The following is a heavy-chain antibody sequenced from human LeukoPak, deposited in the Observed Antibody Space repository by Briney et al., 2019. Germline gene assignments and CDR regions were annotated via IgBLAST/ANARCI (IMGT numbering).Heavy chain of an antibody. CDR3: ARALRAYYFDD. CDR1: GFPFSRDR. D-gene: IGHD2-21*01. V-gene: IGHV3-48*01. Sequence: GGSQTLFCAASGFPFSRDRMHWVRQARGKALEGLSFFSCSSSTIYYTVSVKALFTISRDNAKNSLFLRLNSLRAEDTAVYCCARALRAYYFDDWGQGTLVTVSS. J-gene: IGHJ4*02. CDR2: FSCSSSTI.